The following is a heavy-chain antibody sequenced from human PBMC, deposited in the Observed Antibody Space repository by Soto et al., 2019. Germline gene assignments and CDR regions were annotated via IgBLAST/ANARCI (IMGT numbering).Heavy chain of an antibody. CDR1: KFTFRTYV. CDR3: AREMIPMIMGGMSAMDV. V-gene: IGHV3-30*04. D-gene: IGHD3-22*01. Sequence: QVQLVESGGGVVQPERSQRLSCAASKFTFRTYVMHWVRQAPGKGLEWVALISFDGSKKYYADSVKGRFTISRDNSKNTMYLQMNRLRPEDTAVYYCAREMIPMIMGGMSAMDVWGQGTTVTVSS. CDR2: ISFDGSKK. J-gene: IGHJ6*02.